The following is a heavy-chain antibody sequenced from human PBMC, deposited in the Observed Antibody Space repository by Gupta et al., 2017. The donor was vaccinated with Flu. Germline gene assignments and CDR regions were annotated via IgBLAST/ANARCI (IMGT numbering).Heavy chain of an antibody. J-gene: IGHJ4*02. D-gene: IGHD6-13*01. Sequence: EVHLLESGGGLVKPGGSLRRSCAASGFPFNTDGMNWVRQAPGKGLEWVSSISSSSSYIYYADSVKGRFTNSRDNAKNSLYLQMNSLRAEDTAVYYCARAFDQQLALDYWGQGTLVTVSS. CDR2: ISSSSSYI. V-gene: IGHV3-21*01. CDR1: GFPFNTDG. CDR3: ARAFDQQLALDY.